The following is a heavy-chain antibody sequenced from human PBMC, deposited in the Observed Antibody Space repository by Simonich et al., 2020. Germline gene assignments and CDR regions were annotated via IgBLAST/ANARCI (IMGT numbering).Heavy chain of an antibody. V-gene: IGHV3-30*07. Sequence: GGGVVQPGRSLRLSCAAPGFTFSSYAMHWVRQAPGKGLGWVAVVSYDGSNKYYADSVKGRFTISRDNSKNTLYLQMNSLGAEDTAVYYCARDLGSSYYFDYWGQGTLVTVSS. J-gene: IGHJ4*02. CDR1: GFTFSSYA. CDR2: VSYDGSNK. D-gene: IGHD6-6*01. CDR3: ARDLGSSYYFDY.